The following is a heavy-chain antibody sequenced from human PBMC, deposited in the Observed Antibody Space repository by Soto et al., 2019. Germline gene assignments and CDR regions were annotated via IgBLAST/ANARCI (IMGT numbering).Heavy chain of an antibody. CDR3: ARDNYDFWSGYYPPYYYYGMDV. J-gene: IGHJ6*02. CDR1: GGTFSSYA. D-gene: IGHD3-3*01. Sequence: QVQLVQSGAEVKKPGSSVKVSCKASGGTFSSYAISWVRQAPGQGLEWMGGIIPIFGTANYAQKFQGRVTITADKSTRTAYMELSSLRSEDTAVYYCARDNYDFWSGYYPPYYYYGMDVWGQGTTVTVSS. V-gene: IGHV1-69*06. CDR2: IIPIFGTA.